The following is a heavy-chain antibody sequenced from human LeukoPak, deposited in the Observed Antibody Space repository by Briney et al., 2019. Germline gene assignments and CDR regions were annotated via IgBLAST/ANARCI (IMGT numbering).Heavy chain of an antibody. CDR2: INPNSGGT. J-gene: IGHJ4*02. CDR3: ARDQNDYDILTGYYRGGVDY. D-gene: IGHD3-9*01. Sequence: ASVKVSCKASGYTFTGYYMHWVRQAPGQGLEWMGWINPNSGGTNYAQKFQGRVTMTRDTSISTAYMELSRLRSDDTAMYYCARDQNDYDILTGYYRGGVDYWGQGTLVTVSS. CDR1: GYTFTGYY. V-gene: IGHV1-2*02.